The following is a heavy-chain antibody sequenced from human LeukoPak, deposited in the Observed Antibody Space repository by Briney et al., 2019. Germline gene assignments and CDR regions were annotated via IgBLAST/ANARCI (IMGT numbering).Heavy chain of an antibody. CDR1: GFTFSSYS. CDR3: ARDRHLVSLPDFYYFDY. Sequence: GGSLRLSCAASGFTFSSYSMNWVRQAPGKGLEWVSYISSSSSTIYYADSVKGRFTISRDNAKNSLYLQMNSLRAEDTAVYYCARDRHLVSLPDFYYFDYWGQGTLVTVSS. V-gene: IGHV3-48*01. D-gene: IGHD3-9*01. J-gene: IGHJ4*02. CDR2: ISSSSSTI.